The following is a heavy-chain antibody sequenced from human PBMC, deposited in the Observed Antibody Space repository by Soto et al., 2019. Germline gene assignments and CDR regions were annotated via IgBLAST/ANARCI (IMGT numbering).Heavy chain of an antibody. Sequence: EVQLLESGGGLVQPGGSLRLSCAASGFTFSSYAMSWVRQAPGKGLEWVSAISGSGGSTYYADSVKGRFTISRDNSKNTLDLQMNSLRAEDTAVYYCAKDNAAGAGSPYYYGMDVWGQGTTVTVSS. V-gene: IGHV3-23*01. CDR3: AKDNAAGAGSPYYYGMDV. J-gene: IGHJ6*02. CDR2: ISGSGGST. CDR1: GFTFSSYA. D-gene: IGHD6-19*01.